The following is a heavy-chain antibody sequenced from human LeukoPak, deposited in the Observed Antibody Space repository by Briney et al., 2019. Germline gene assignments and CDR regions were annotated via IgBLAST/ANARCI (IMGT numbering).Heavy chain of an antibody. CDR2: ISVSGGST. J-gene: IGHJ4*02. V-gene: IGHV3-23*01. D-gene: IGHD3-10*01. Sequence: WGSLRLSCAASGFTLASNAMDWVRQAPGKGLEWVSSISVSGGSTYYANSEKGRFTISRDNSKNTLSLQMNSLRAEDTVVYYCARENFYYGLGSYYRAPFDYWGQGTLVTVSS. CDR1: GFTLASNA. CDR3: ARENFYYGLGSYYRAPFDY.